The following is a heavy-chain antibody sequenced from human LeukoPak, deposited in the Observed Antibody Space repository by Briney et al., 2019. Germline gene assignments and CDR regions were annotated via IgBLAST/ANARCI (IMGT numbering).Heavy chain of an antibody. D-gene: IGHD1-26*01. CDR3: ARRGIVGANYYFDY. CDR2: VHYSGST. CDR1: GGSISNVY. Sequence: PSETLSLTCTVSGGSISNVYWSWIRQPPGKGLEWIGYVHYSGSTSYNPSLKSRVTISVDTSKNQFSLKLSSVTAADTAVYYCARRGIVGANYYFDYWGQGTLVTVSS. V-gene: IGHV4-59*08. J-gene: IGHJ4*02.